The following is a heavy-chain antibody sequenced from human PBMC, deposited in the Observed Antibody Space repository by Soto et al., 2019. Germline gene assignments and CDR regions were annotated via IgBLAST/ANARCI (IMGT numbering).Heavy chain of an antibody. J-gene: IGHJ6*03. CDR2: IYYSGST. V-gene: IGHV4-59*01. CDR1: GGSISSYY. Sequence: SETLSLTCTVSGGSISSYYWSWIRQPPGKGLEWIGYIYYSGSTNYNPSLKSRVTISVDTSKNQFSLKLSSVTAADTAVYYCARGWSGYYYYMDVWGKGTKVTVSS. CDR3: ARGWSGYYYYMDV. D-gene: IGHD3-3*01.